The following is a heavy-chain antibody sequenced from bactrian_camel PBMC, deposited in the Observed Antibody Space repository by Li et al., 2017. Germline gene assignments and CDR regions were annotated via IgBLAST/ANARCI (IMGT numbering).Heavy chain of an antibody. V-gene: IGHV3S53*01. D-gene: IGHD1*01. Sequence: QLVESGGGSVQAGGSLTLSCVASGYLSTNCMAWFRQAPGKEREGVAAAGDDDVTSYTDSVKGRFTISQDNTKNTLYLQMNSLKPEDTAKYYCADVPRPIGLCGYWYIPGPDFANWGQGTQVTVS. CDR2: AGDDDVT. J-gene: IGHJ4*01. CDR1: GYLSTNC. CDR3: ADVPRPIGLCGYWYIPGPDFAN.